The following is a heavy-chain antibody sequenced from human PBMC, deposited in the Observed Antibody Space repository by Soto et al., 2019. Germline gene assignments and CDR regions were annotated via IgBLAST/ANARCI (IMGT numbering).Heavy chain of an antibody. J-gene: IGHJ4*02. Sequence: QVQLVQSGVEVKKPGSSVKGSCKASGGTYSSYAISWVRQAPGQGLEWMGGIIPNSGTPNYAQKFQGRVTITADESTSTAYMELSSLRSEDTAVYYCARDVIAAAGTAGWGQGTLVTVSS. CDR1: GGTYSSYA. D-gene: IGHD6-13*01. CDR2: IIPNSGTP. CDR3: ARDVIAAAGTAG. V-gene: IGHV1-69*12.